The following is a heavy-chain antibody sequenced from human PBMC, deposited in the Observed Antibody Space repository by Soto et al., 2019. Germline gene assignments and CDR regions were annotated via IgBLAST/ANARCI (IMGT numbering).Heavy chain of an antibody. J-gene: IGHJ4*02. CDR3: AAGGTRWLHSPFDY. V-gene: IGHV1-24*01. CDR2: FDPEDGET. Sequence: VQLLQSGAEVKKPGASVKVSCKVSGHTLTELSMHWVRQAPGRGLEWMGGFDPEDGETIFAQKFQGRVTMTEDTSTDSTYMELTSLRSEDTAVYYCAAGGTRWLHSPFDYWGQGTLATISS. CDR1: GHTLTELS. D-gene: IGHD1-1*01.